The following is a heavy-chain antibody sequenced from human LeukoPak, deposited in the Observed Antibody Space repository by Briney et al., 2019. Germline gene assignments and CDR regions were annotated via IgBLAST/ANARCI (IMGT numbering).Heavy chain of an antibody. J-gene: IGHJ4*02. CDR1: GFTFSSYS. D-gene: IGHD3-16*02. CDR3: ARDTGDDYVWGSYRYMAYFDY. Sequence: GGSLRLSCAASGFTFSSYSMNWVRQAPGKGLEWVSSISSSSSYIYYADSVKGRFTISRDNAKNSLYLQMNSLRAEDTAVYYCARDTGDDYVWGSYRYMAYFDYWGQGTLVTVSS. V-gene: IGHV3-21*01. CDR2: ISSSSSYI.